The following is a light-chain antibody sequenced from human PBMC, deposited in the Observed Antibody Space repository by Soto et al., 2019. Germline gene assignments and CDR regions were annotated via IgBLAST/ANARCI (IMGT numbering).Light chain of an antibody. CDR3: ASWDDNLNAYV. J-gene: IGLJ1*01. V-gene: IGLV1-44*01. CDR1: SSNIGTYT. CDR2: TDY. Sequence: QSVLTQPPSASGTPGQRVTISCSGTSSNIGTYTVNWYQQLPGTAPKLLIYTDYQRPSGVPDRFSGSKSGTSASLAINGLHSEDEADYYCASWDDNLNAYVFGTGTKVTVL.